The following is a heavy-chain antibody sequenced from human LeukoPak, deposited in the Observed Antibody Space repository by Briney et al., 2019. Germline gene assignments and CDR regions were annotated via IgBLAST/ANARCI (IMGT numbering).Heavy chain of an antibody. CDR2: INPHSGGT. D-gene: IGHD4-17*01. CDR3: ARGYHGDYYLDF. CDR1: GYTFTGYY. J-gene: IGHJ4*02. Sequence: ASVKVSCKASGYTFTGYYMHWVQQAPGQGLEWMGWINPHSGGTNYAQNFRGRVTVARDTSINTAYMELSSLRSDDTAVYYCARGYHGDYYLDFWGQGTLVTVSS. V-gene: IGHV1-2*02.